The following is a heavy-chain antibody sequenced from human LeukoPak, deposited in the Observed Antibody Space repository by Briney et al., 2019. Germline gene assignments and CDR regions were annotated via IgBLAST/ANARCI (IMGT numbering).Heavy chain of an antibody. CDR2: IYYSGST. V-gene: IGHV4-31*03. J-gene: IGHJ6*03. CDR1: GGSISSGGYY. D-gene: IGHD1-20*01. Sequence: PSETLSLTCTVSGGSISSGGYYWSWIRQHPGKGLEWIGYIYYSGSTYYNPSLKSRVTISVDTSKNQFSLKLSSVTAEDTAVYYCARGSVTGNYYYYYMDVWGKGTTVTVSS. CDR3: ARGSVTGNYYYYYMDV.